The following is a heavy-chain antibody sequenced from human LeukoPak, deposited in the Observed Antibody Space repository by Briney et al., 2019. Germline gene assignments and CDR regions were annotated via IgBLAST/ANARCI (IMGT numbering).Heavy chain of an antibody. CDR2: ISRSGSTI. CDR3: ARGDYYYGMDV. CDR1: GFTFSDYY. Sequence: GGSLRLSCAASGFTFSDYYMSWIRQAPGKGLEWVSYISRSGSTIYYADSVKGRFTISRDDSKNTLYLQMSSLRVEDTAVYYCARGDYYYGMDVWGQGTTVTVSS. V-gene: IGHV3-11*04. J-gene: IGHJ6*02.